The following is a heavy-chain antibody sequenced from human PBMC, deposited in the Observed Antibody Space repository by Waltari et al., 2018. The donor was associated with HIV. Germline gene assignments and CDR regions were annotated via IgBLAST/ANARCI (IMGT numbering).Heavy chain of an antibody. Sequence: EVYLVESGGNLVQPGGSLRLSCVASGFNFNNFYMSWVCEVPGEGVDGVANIHPDVDIKSHADSVKGRFITSRDNTRNSLFLQMNSLRVEDTGLYYCVRTQVDPYYGMDVWGQGTTVTVSS. CDR2: IHPDVDIK. J-gene: IGHJ6*02. V-gene: IGHV3-7*01. CDR3: VRTQVDPYYGMDV. CDR1: GFNFNNFY. D-gene: IGHD3-9*01.